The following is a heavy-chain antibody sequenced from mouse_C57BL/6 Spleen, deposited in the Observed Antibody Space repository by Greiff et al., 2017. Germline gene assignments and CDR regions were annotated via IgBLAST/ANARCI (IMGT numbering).Heavy chain of an antibody. D-gene: IGHD1-1*01. CDR1: GYTFTSYW. J-gene: IGHJ2*01. Sequence: VQLQQPGAELVKPGASVKMSCKASGYTFTSYWITWVKQRPGQGLEWIGDIYPGSGSTNYNEKFKSKATLTVDTSSSTAYMQLSSLTSEDSAVYYCARDDGSRRYFDCWGQGTTLTVSS. V-gene: IGHV1-55*01. CDR2: IYPGSGST. CDR3: ARDDGSRRYFDC.